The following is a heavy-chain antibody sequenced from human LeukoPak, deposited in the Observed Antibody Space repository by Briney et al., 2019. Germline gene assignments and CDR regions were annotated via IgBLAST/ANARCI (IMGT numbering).Heavy chain of an antibody. CDR2: ISSSSTI. CDR1: GFTFCSFS. CDR3: ARDNDFDY. Sequence: PGGSLRLSSAASGFTFCSFSMNWVRQAPGKGREWVSYISSSSTINYADSEKGRFTIYRDNAKNSLYLQMNSLRAEDTAVYYCARDNDFDYWGQGTLVTVSS. J-gene: IGHJ4*02. V-gene: IGHV3-48*01. D-gene: IGHD3-3*01.